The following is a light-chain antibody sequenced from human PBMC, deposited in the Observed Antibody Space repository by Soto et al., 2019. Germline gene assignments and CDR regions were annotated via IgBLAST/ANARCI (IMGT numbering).Light chain of an antibody. Sequence: EIVLTQSPGTLSLSPGGRATLSCRASQSVSSSYLAWYQQKPGQAPRLLIYGASSRDTGIPDRFSGSGSGTDFTLTISRLEPEDFAVYYCQQYGSSPETFGQGTKVDIK. V-gene: IGKV3-20*01. CDR1: QSVSSSY. CDR2: GAS. J-gene: IGKJ1*01. CDR3: QQYGSSPET.